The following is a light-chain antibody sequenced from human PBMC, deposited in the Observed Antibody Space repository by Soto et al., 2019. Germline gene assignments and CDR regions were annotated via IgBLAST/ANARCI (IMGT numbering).Light chain of an antibody. CDR3: QQLNSYVFT. Sequence: DIQLTQSPSFLSAPVGDRVTISCRASQDVSRFLAWYQQKPGKAPNLLIYAASTLQSGVPSRFSGSGSGTEFTLTISSLQPEDFATYYCQQLNSYVFTFGPGTKVDIK. V-gene: IGKV1-9*01. J-gene: IGKJ3*01. CDR2: AAS. CDR1: QDVSRF.